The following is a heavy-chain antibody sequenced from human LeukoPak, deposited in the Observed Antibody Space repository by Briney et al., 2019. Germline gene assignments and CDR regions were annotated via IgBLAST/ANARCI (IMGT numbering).Heavy chain of an antibody. CDR3: ARVGATRGDDWFDP. J-gene: IGHJ5*02. CDR1: DGSISSYY. CDR2: IYYSGST. Sequence: PSETLSLTCTVSDGSISSYYWSWIRQPPGKGLEWIGYIYYSGSTNYNPSLKSRVTISVDTSKNQFSLKLSSVTAADTAVYYCARVGATRGDDWFDPWGQGTLVTVSS. D-gene: IGHD1-26*01. V-gene: IGHV4-59*01.